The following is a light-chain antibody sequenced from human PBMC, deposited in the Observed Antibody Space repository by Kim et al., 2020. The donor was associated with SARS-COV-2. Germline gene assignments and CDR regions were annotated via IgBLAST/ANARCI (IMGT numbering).Light chain of an antibody. V-gene: IGLV1-40*01. CDR3: QSYDSSLSGYV. J-gene: IGLJ1*01. CDR2: GNS. CDR1: TSNIGADYY. Sequence: TISGTGSTSNIGADYYVHWYQQLPGTAPKLLIYGNSNRPSGVPDRFSGSKSGTSASLAITGLQAEDEVDYYCQSYDSSLSGYVFGTGTKVTVL.